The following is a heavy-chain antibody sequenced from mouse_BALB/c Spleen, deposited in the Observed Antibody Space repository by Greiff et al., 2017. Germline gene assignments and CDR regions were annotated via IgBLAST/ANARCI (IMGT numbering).Heavy chain of an antibody. V-gene: IGHV5-17*02. CDR1: GFTFSSFG. CDR2: ISSGSSTI. Sequence: DVMLVESGGGLVQPGGSRKLSCAASGFTFSSFGMHWVRQAPEKGLEWVAYISSGSSTIYYADTVKGRFTISRDNPKNTLFLQMTSLRSEDTAMYYCARSRGYLFDYWGQGTTLTVSS. J-gene: IGHJ2*01. D-gene: IGHD2-2*01. CDR3: ARSRGYLFDY.